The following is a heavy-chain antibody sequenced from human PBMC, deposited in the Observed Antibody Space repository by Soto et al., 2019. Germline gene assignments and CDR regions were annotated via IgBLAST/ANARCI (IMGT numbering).Heavy chain of an antibody. CDR1: GLSI. D-gene: IGHD6-13*01. Sequence: SGTPSLTCHVPGLSIWSCILQPPGKGLEWIGYIYNTGSTNYNTSLKSRATISVDMYKNQFSLKLRSVTAADTAGYYCARRLGGRQLFDYWGQGILVTVSS. J-gene: IGHJ4*02. V-gene: IGHV4-59*01. CDR3: ARRLGGRQLFDY. CDR2: IYNTGST.